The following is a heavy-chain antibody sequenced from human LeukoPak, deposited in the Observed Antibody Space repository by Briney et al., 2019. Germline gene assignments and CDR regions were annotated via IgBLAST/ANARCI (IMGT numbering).Heavy chain of an antibody. D-gene: IGHD3-9*01. V-gene: IGHV1-3*01. CDR2: INAGNGNT. CDR3: EKDTPNDILTGYLDY. CDR1: GYTFTSYA. J-gene: IGHJ4*02. Sequence: ASVKVSCKASGYTFTSYAMHWVRQAPGQRLEWMGWINAGNGNTKYSQKFQGRVTITRDTSASTAYMELSSLRSEDTAVYYCEKDTPNDILTGYLDYWGQGTLVTVSS.